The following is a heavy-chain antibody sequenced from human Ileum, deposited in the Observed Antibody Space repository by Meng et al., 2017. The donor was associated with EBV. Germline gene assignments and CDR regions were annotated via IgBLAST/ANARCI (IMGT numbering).Heavy chain of an antibody. D-gene: IGHD3-16*01. CDR2: VYPSGTP. Sequence: QGPLQGSGPGLVKPSDTLSLTCAGSGYSISSTNWWGWIRQSPEKGLEWIGEVYPSGTPYYNPSLKSRVTISLDKSRNQFSLNLIHVTAADAAVYYCARDAFQYASGIPAHWGQGTLVTVSS. V-gene: IGHV4/OR15-8*01. CDR1: GYSISSTNW. J-gene: IGHJ4*02. CDR3: ARDAFQYASGIPAH.